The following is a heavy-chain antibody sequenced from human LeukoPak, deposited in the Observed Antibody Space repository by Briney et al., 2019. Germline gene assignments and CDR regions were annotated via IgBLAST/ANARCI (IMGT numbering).Heavy chain of an antibody. Sequence: GSLRLSCAASGFTFSSYAMSWVRQAPGKGLEWVSAISGSGGSTYYADSVKGRFTISRDNSKNTLYLQMNSLRAEDMALYYCAKAGIYSSSWFDAFDIWGQGTMVTVSS. V-gene: IGHV3-23*01. CDR3: AKAGIYSSSWFDAFDI. J-gene: IGHJ3*02. D-gene: IGHD6-13*01. CDR2: ISGSGGST. CDR1: GFTFSSYA.